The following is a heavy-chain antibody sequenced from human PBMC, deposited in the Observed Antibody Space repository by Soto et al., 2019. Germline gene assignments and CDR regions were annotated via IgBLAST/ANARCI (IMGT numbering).Heavy chain of an antibody. CDR3: AGISPYYYDSSGYLFPRQDAFDI. V-gene: IGHV1-69*06. D-gene: IGHD3-22*01. J-gene: IGHJ3*02. CDR1: GGTLSSYA. Sequence: SVKVSCKASGGTLSSYAISWVRQAPGQGLEWMGGIIPIFGTANYAQKFQGRVTITADKSTSTAYMELSSLRSEDTAVYYCAGISPYYYDSSGYLFPRQDAFDIWGQGTMVTVSS. CDR2: IIPIFGTA.